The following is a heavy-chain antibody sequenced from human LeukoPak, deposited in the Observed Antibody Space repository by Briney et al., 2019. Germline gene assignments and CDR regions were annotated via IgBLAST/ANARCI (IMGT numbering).Heavy chain of an antibody. CDR3: ARAERQEWFNP. J-gene: IGHJ5*02. CDR2: IGTAGDT. Sequence: GGSLRLSCAASGFTFSSYDMYWVRHATGKGLEWVSGIGTAGDTYYPGSVKGRFTISRDKSTNTLYLQMNSLRVEDTAVYYCARAERQEWFNPWGQGTLVTVSS. CDR1: GFTFSSYD. V-gene: IGHV3-13*01.